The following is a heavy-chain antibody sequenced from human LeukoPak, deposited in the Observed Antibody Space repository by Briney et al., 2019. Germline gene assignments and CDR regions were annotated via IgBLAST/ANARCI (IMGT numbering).Heavy chain of an antibody. J-gene: IGHJ6*02. D-gene: IGHD5-18*01. V-gene: IGHV4-61*08. CDR1: GGSISSGGYY. CDR2: IYYSGST. CDR3: ARGEYSYGHNYYYYGMDV. Sequence: PSQTLSLTCTVSGGSISSGGYYWSWIRQPPGKGLEWIGYIYYSGSTNYNPALKSRITISVDTSKNQSSLKLSSVTAADTAVDYCARGEYSYGHNYYYYGMDVWGQGTTVTVSS.